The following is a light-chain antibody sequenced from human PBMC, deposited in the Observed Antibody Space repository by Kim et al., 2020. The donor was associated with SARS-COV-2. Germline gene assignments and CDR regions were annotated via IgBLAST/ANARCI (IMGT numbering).Light chain of an antibody. CDR1: QSISSH. CDR3: QQYYGWPLT. V-gene: IGKV3-15*01. J-gene: IGKJ4*01. CDR2: DAS. Sequence: VSPGDSATLSCRASQSISSHLAWYQQNPGQAPRLLIYDASTRATGLPARFSGSGSGTEFTLTISSLQSEDFAVYYCQQYYGWPLTFGGGTKVEIK.